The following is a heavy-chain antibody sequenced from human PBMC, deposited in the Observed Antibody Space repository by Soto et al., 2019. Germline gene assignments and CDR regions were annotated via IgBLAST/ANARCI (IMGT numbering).Heavy chain of an antibody. J-gene: IGHJ4*02. Sequence: SETLSLTCTVSGGSISSYYWSWIRQPPGKGLEWIGYIYYSGSTNYNPSLKSRVTISVDTSKNQFSLKLSSVTAADTAVYYCARDSSGWYSVRYFDYWAQGTLVTVSS. CDR3: ARDSSGWYSVRYFDY. D-gene: IGHD6-19*01. V-gene: IGHV4-59*01. CDR1: GGSISSYY. CDR2: IYYSGST.